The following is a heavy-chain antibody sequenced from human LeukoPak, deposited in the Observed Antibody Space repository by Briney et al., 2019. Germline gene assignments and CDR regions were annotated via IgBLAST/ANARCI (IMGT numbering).Heavy chain of an antibody. J-gene: IGHJ4*02. CDR2: ISSSSSYI. CDR3: ARDGSISSGWYADY. CDR1: GFTFSSYS. D-gene: IGHD6-19*01. V-gene: IGHV3-21*01. Sequence: GGSLRLSCAASGFTFSSYSMNWVRQAPGKGLEWVSSISSSSSYIYYADSVKGRFTISRDNAKNSLFLQMNSLRAEDTAVYYYARDGSISSGWYADYWGQGTLVTVSS.